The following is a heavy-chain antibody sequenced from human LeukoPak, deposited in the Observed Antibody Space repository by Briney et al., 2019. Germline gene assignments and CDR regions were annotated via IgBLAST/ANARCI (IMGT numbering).Heavy chain of an antibody. D-gene: IGHD3-22*01. CDR3: ARSRYDSSGYYGIIGN. CDR2: IRYDGSNK. V-gene: IGHV3-30*02. CDR1: GFTFSSYG. Sequence: GGSLRLSCAASGFTFSSYGMHWVRQAPGKGLEWVAFIRYDGSNKYYADSVKGRFTISRDNAKKSLYLQMNSLRAEDTAVYYCARSRYDSSGYYGIIGNWGQGTLVTVSS. J-gene: IGHJ4*02.